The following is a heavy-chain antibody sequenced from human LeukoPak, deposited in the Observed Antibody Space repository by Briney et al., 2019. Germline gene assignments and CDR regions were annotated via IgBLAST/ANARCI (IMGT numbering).Heavy chain of an antibody. CDR2: IKPDGSEK. D-gene: IGHD1-14*01. Sequence: PGGSLRLSCAASGLIFSKYWMTWVRQAPGKGLEWVASIKPDGSEKYYVDSVKGRFTISRDNAKNSLYLQMNSLRAEDTAVYYCASGGIPNYWGQGTLVTVSS. V-gene: IGHV3-7*01. CDR3: ASGGIPNY. J-gene: IGHJ4*02. CDR1: GLIFSKYW.